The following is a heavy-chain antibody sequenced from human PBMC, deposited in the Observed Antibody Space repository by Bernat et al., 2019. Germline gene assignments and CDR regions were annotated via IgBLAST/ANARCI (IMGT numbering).Heavy chain of an antibody. CDR2: ISGSGGST. D-gene: IGHD3/OR15-3a*01. CDR3: AKDEGLFPYYFDY. J-gene: IGHJ4*02. Sequence: EVQLLESGGGLVQPGGSLRLSCAASGFSFSRNAMGWVRQAPGKGLEWVSTISGSGGSTYYADSMKGRFTISRDNSKNTLYLQMNTLRAEDTAVYYCAKDEGLFPYYFDYWGQGTLVTVSS. CDR1: GFSFSRNA. V-gene: IGHV3-23*01.